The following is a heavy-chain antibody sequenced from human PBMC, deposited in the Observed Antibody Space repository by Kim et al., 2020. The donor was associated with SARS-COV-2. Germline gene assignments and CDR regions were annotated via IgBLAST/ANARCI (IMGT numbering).Heavy chain of an antibody. D-gene: IGHD2-8*01. CDR1: GYTFTSYA. J-gene: IGHJ5*02. CDR3: ARDQCFTGDCTNGVCCDP. Sequence: ASVKVSCKASGYTFTSYAMNWVRQAPGQGLEWMGWINTNTGNPTYAQGFTGLFVFSLDTSVSTAYLQISSLKAEDTAVYYCARDQCFTGDCTNGVCCDPWGQGTLVTVSS. CDR2: INTNTGNP. V-gene: IGHV7-4-1*02.